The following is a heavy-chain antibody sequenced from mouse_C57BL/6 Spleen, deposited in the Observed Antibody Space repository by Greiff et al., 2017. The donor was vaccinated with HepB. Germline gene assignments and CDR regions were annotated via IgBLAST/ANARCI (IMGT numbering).Heavy chain of an antibody. CDR1: GYAFSSSW. CDR3: ARGVYYGSSYGYFDV. J-gene: IGHJ1*03. Sequence: QVQLQQSGPELVKPGASVKISCKASGYAFSSSWMNWVKQRPGKGLEWIGRIYPGDGDTNYNGKFKGKATLTAYKSSSTAYMQLSSLTSEDSAVYFCARGVYYGSSYGYFDVWGTGTTVTVSS. V-gene: IGHV1-82*01. CDR2: IYPGDGDT. D-gene: IGHD1-1*01.